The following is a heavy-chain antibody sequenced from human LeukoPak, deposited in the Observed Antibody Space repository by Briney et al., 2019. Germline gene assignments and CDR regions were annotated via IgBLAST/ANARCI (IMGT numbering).Heavy chain of an antibody. Sequence: GGSLRLSCAASGFTFSSYAMSWVRQAPGKGLEWVSGISGSGGSTYYADSVKGRFTISRDNSKNTLYLQMNSLRAEDTAVYYCAKVATTRHYYYYYMDVWGKGTTVTVSS. D-gene: IGHD5-12*01. CDR3: AKVATTRHYYYYYMDV. CDR1: GFTFSSYA. J-gene: IGHJ6*03. V-gene: IGHV3-23*01. CDR2: ISGSGGST.